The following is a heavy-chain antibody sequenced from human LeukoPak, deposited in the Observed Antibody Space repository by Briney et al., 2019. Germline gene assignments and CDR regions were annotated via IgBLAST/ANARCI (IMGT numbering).Heavy chain of an antibody. CDR2: IYYSGST. CDR1: GGPISDNY. D-gene: IGHD3-22*01. Sequence: PSETLSLTCTVSGGPISDNYWTWIRQPPGKGLEWIGYIYYSGSTNYNPSLKSRVTISLVTSKNHFSLELSSLTAADTAVYYCARLLDYDSSGYPDTFDIWGQGTMVTVSS. J-gene: IGHJ3*02. CDR3: ARLLDYDSSGYPDTFDI. V-gene: IGHV4-59*01.